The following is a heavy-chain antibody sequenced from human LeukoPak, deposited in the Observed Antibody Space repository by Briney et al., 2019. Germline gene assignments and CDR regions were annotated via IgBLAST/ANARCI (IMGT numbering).Heavy chain of an antibody. V-gene: IGHV4-34*01. CDR3: ARGHRSYYMDV. J-gene: IGHJ6*03. Sequence: ASETLSLTCAVYGGSFSGYYWSWIRQPPGKGLEWIGEIDHSGSTNYNPSLKSRVTISVDTSKNQFSLKLSSVTAADTAVYYCARGHRSYYMDVWGKGTTVTVSS. CDR1: GGSFSGYY. CDR2: IDHSGST.